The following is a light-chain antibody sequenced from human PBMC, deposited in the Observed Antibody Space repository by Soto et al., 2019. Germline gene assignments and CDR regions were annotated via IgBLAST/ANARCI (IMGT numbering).Light chain of an antibody. CDR1: NIGDKS. J-gene: IGLJ3*02. V-gene: IGLV3-21*04. CDR3: QVWDSISDHRV. CDR2: YDT. Sequence: SYELTQPPSVSVAPGDTARISCGGNNIGDKSVHWYQQKPGQAPVLVIFYDTDRPSGIPERFSASNSGHTATMTIRRVEAGDEADYYCQVWDSISDHRVFGGGTKLTVL.